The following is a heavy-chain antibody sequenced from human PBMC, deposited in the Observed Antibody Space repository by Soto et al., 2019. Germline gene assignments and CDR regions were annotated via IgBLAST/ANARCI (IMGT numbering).Heavy chain of an antibody. D-gene: IGHD2-2*03. Sequence: SETLSLTCTVSGGSISSSSYYWGWIRQPPGKGLEWIGSIYYSGSTYYNPSLKSRVTISVDTSKNQFSLKLSSVTAADTAVYYCARPGYCSSTSCYQHNYFEYWGQGTLVTVS. CDR1: GGSISSSSYY. V-gene: IGHV4-39*01. J-gene: IGHJ4*02. CDR2: IYYSGST. CDR3: ARPGYCSSTSCYQHNYFEY.